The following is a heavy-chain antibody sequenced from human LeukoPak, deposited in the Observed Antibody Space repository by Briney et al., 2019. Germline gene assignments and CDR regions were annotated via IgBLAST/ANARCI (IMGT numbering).Heavy chain of an antibody. J-gene: IGHJ4*02. V-gene: IGHV1-18*04. CDR3: ARAFGYYYDSSGNRFDY. D-gene: IGHD3-22*01. CDR2: ISAYNGNT. Sequence: ASVKVSCKASGYTFTGYYMHWVRQAPGQGLEWMGWISAYNGNTNYAQKLQGRVTMTTDTSTSTAYMELRSLRSEDTAVYYCARAFGYYYDSSGNRFDYWGQGTLVTVFS. CDR1: GYTFTGYY.